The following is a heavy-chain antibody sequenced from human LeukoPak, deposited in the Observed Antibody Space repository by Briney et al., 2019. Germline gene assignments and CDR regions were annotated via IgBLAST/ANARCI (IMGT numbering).Heavy chain of an antibody. CDR3: ASGAGWESGY. CDR1: GSPSSPNF. CDR2: IKQDGSEK. J-gene: IGHJ4*02. V-gene: IGHV3-7*01. D-gene: IGHD1-26*01. Sequence: GGSLGLSWAASGSPSSPNFMSWVRQPPGKGLGWVAHIKQDGSEKNYLDSVKGRFTISRDNAKNSLFLQMNSLRAEDTAIYYCASGAGWESGYWGQGTLVTVSS.